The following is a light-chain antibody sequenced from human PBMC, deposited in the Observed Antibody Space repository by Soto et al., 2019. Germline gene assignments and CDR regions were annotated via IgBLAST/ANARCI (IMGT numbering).Light chain of an antibody. Sequence: QSVLTQPPSVSAAPGQRVTISCTGSSSNIGAGYDVHWYQQLPGTAPKLLIYGDTNRPSGVPDRFSGSKSGTSASLAITGRQAEDEADYYCQSYDTSLSGHVVFGGGTKLTVL. CDR3: QSYDTSLSGHVV. V-gene: IGLV1-40*01. CDR2: GDT. CDR1: SSNIGAGYD. J-gene: IGLJ2*01.